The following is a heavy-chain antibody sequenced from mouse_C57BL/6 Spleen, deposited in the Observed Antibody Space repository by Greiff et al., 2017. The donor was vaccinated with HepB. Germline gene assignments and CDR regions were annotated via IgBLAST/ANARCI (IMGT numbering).Heavy chain of an antibody. D-gene: IGHD2-3*01. Sequence: QVQLQQPGAELVKPGASVKLSCKASGYTFTSYWMHWVKQRPGQGLEWIGMIHPNSGSTNYNEKFKSKATLTVDKSSSTAYMQLSSLTSEDSAVYYCAEGRRGYSYAMDYWGQGTSVTVSS. CDR1: GYTFTSYW. J-gene: IGHJ4*01. CDR2: IHPNSGST. CDR3: AEGRRGYSYAMDY. V-gene: IGHV1-64*01.